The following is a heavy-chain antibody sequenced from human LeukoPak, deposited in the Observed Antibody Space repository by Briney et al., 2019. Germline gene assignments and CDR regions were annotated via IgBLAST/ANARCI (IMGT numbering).Heavy chain of an antibody. CDR1: GFTFSSYA. J-gene: IGHJ4*02. V-gene: IGHV3-30-3*01. CDR2: ISYDGSNK. CDR3: ASPLFPVQLEQTPFDY. D-gene: IGHD1-1*01. Sequence: PGGSLRLSCAASGFTFSSYAMHWVRQAPGKGLEWVAVISYDGSNKYYADSVKGRFTISRDNSKNTLYLQMNSLRAEDTAVYYCASPLFPVQLEQTPFDYWGQGTLVTVSS.